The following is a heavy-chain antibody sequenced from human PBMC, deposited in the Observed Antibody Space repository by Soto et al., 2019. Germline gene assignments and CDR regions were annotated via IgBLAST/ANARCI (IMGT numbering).Heavy chain of an antibody. V-gene: IGHV1-69*01. CDR3: ARVVVAAKVDYYYYGMDV. CDR2: IIPIFGTA. CDR1: GGTFSSYA. J-gene: IGHJ6*02. D-gene: IGHD2-15*01. Sequence: VKVSCKASGGTFSSYAISWVRQAPGQGLEWMGGIIPIFGTANYAQKFQGRVTITADESTSTAYMELSSLRSEDTAVYYCARVVVAAKVDYYYYGMDVWGQGTTVTVSS.